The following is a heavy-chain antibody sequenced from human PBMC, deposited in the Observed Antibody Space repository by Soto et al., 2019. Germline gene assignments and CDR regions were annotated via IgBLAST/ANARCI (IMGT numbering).Heavy chain of an antibody. J-gene: IGHJ6*02. CDR2: IIPIFGTA. D-gene: IGHD6-6*01. V-gene: IGHV1-69*13. CDR1: GGTFSSYA. Sequence: SVKVSCKASGGTFSSYAISWVRQAPGQGLEWMGGIIPIFGTANYAQKFQGRVTITADESTSTAYMELSSLRSEDTAVYYCARDLAQSRYSSSPYYHFGMDVXXQ. CDR3: ARDLAQSRYSSSPYYHFGMDV.